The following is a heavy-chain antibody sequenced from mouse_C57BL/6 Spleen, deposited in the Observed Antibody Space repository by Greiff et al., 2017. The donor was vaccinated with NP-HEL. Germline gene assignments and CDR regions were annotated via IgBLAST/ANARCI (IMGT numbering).Heavy chain of an antibody. Sequence: QVQLQQPGAELVKPGASVKLSCKASGYTFTSYWMHWVKQRPGQGLEWIGEIDPSDSYTNYNQKFKGKSTLTVDKSSSTAYMQLSSLTSEDSAVYYCARGGGYFDYWGQGTTLTVSS. CDR2: IDPSDSYT. CDR3: ARGGGYFDY. CDR1: GYTFTSYW. J-gene: IGHJ2*01. V-gene: IGHV1-69*01.